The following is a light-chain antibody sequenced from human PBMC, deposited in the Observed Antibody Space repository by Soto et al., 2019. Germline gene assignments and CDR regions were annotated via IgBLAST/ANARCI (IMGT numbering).Light chain of an antibody. CDR2: NAS. CDR3: QQYHSYSS. J-gene: IGKJ3*01. CDR1: QSISSR. V-gene: IGKV1-5*03. Sequence: DIQLTQSPPTLSASVGDRVTITCRASQSISSRLAWYQQKPGRAPKLLIYNASSLDSWIPKRFSGSGSATEFTLTISSLQPDDFATYFCQQYHSYSSFGPGTKVDIK.